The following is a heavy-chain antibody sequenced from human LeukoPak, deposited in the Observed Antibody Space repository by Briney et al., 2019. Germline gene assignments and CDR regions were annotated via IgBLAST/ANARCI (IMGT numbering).Heavy chain of an antibody. J-gene: IGHJ5*02. V-gene: IGHV3-21*01. CDR1: GFTFSSYS. CDR3: ARGSGHDYGDYWNWFDP. Sequence: PGGSLRLSCAASGFTFSSYSMNWVRQAPGKGLEWVSSISSSSSYIYYADSVKGRFTISRDNAKNSLYLQMNSLRAEDTAVYYCARGSGHDYGDYWNWFDPWGQGTLVTVSS. CDR2: ISSSSSYI. D-gene: IGHD4-17*01.